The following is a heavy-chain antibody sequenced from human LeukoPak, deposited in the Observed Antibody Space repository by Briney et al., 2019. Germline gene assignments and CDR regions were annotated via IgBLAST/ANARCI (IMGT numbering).Heavy chain of an antibody. CDR1: GFTFSTYS. V-gene: IGHV3-48*04. J-gene: IGHJ4*02. CDR2: ISSSSSSSTI. CDR3: ARDPYYDILTGYQAFDY. Sequence: GGSLRLSCAASGFTFSTYSINWVRQAPGKGLEWVSFISSSSSSSTIYYADSMKGRFTISRDNAKNLLYLQMNSLRAEDTAVYYCARDPYYDILTGYQAFDYWGPGTLVTVSS. D-gene: IGHD3-9*01.